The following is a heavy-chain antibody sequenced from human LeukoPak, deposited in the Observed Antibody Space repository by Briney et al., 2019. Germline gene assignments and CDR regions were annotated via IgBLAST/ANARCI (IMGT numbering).Heavy chain of an antibody. CDR2: IYYSGST. CDR1: GGPISSYY. CDR3: ARHGSSNYYYASGSYYNAFDY. Sequence: SEPLSLICTVCGGPISSYYWRWMRRPPGKGLVGIGYIYYSGSTNYNPSHKSRVTISLATSKNQFSLKLSPVTAADTALYYCARHGSSNYYYASGSYYNAFDYWGQGTLVTVSS. V-gene: IGHV4-59*08. D-gene: IGHD3-10*01. J-gene: IGHJ4*02.